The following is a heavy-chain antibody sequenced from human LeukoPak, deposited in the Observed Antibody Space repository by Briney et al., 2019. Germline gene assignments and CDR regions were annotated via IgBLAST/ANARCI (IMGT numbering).Heavy chain of an antibody. D-gene: IGHD4-11*01. J-gene: IGHJ3*02. V-gene: IGHV3-48*04. CDR2: ISSGSGTI. CDR3: ARAQKYSYDAFDI. Sequence: GGSLRLSCAASGVTFSSYSMNWVRQAPGKGLEYVSYISSGSGTIYYADSVKGRFTISRDNAKNSLYLQMNSLSAEDTAVYYCARAQKYSYDAFDIWGQGTMVTVSS. CDR1: GVTFSSYS.